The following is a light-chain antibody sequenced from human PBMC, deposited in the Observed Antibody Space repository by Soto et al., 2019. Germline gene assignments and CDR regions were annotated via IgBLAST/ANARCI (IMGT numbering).Light chain of an antibody. J-gene: IGKJ5*01. CDR1: QSVSNNY. Sequence: EIVMTQSPSTLSVSPGERSTLSCISSQSVSNNYLAWYQQKPGQAPRLLIYGASNRATGIPARFSGSGSGTDFTLTISYLEPEDFAVYYCQQGGNWPLTFGQGTRLEIK. V-gene: IGKV3-11*01. CDR3: QQGGNWPLT. CDR2: GAS.